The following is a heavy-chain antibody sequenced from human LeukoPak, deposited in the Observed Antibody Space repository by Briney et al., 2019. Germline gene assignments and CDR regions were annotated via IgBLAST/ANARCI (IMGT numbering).Heavy chain of an antibody. CDR1: GFTFSGSA. CDR2: IRSKANSYAT. Sequence: PVGSLRLSCAASGFTFSGSAMHWVRQASGKGLEWVGRIRSKANSYATAYAASVKGRFTISRDDSKNTAYLQMNSLKTEDTAVYYCASLRSPLYYYYYTDVCGKGTTVTVSS. D-gene: IGHD3-3*01. V-gene: IGHV3-73*01. J-gene: IGHJ6*03. CDR3: ASLRSPLYYYYYTDV.